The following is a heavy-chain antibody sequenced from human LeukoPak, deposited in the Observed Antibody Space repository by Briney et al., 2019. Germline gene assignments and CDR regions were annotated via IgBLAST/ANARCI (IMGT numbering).Heavy chain of an antibody. CDR1: GYTFTSYY. CDR2: INPSGGST. CDR3: ARDRVGEDTAMVTPEYYYYYYGMDV. V-gene: IGHV1-46*01. J-gene: IGHJ6*02. D-gene: IGHD5-18*01. Sequence: ASVTVSCKASGYTFTSYYMHWVRQAPGQGLEWMGIINPSGGSTSYAQKFQGRVTMTRDTSTSTVYMELSSLRSEDTAVYYCARDRVGEDTAMVTPEYYYYYYGMDVWGQGTTVTVSS.